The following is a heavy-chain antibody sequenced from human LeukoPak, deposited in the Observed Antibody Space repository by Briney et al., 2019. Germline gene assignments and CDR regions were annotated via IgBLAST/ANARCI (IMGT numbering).Heavy chain of an antibody. J-gene: IGHJ4*02. CDR2: FDPEDGET. CDR3: ATARRGMIVEGHFAY. D-gene: IGHD3-22*01. Sequence: ASVKVSCKVSGYTLTELPMHWVRQAPGKGLEWMGGFDPEDGETIYAQKFQGRLTMTEDTSTDTAYMELSSLRSEDTAVYYCATARRGMIVEGHFAYWGQGTLVTVSS. V-gene: IGHV1-24*01. CDR1: GYTLTELP.